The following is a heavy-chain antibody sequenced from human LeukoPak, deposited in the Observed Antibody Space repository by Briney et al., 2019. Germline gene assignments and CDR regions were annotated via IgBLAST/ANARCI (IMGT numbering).Heavy chain of an antibody. Sequence: SVKVSCKASGGTFSSYAISWVRQAPGQGLEWMGGIIPIFGTANYAQKFQGRVTITADESTSTAYMELSSLRSEDTAVYYCTRHLNLCSGGSCYYDYWGQGTLVTVSS. J-gene: IGHJ4*02. CDR2: IIPIFGTA. CDR3: TRHLNLCSGGSCYYDY. V-gene: IGHV1-69*13. CDR1: GGTFSSYA. D-gene: IGHD2-15*01.